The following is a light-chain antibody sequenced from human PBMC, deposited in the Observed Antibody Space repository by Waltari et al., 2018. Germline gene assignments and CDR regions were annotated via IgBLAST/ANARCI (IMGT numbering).Light chain of an antibody. V-gene: IGLV2-8*01. J-gene: IGLJ2*01. CDR2: EVS. CDR1: SSDVGGYNY. CDR3: SSYAGSNNLV. Sequence: QSALTQPPSASGSPGQSVTISCTGTSSDVGGYNYVSWYQQHPGKAPKLMIYEVSKRPSGVPDRFSGSKSGNTGSLTVSGLQAEDEAEYYCSSYAGSNNLVFGGGTKLTVL.